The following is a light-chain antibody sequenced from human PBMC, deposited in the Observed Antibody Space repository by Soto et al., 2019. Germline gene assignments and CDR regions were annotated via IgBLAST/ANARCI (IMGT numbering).Light chain of an antibody. CDR1: SSNIGAGYD. CDR3: QSYDSSLSGSRV. J-gene: IGLJ3*02. Sequence: QSVLTQPPSVSGAPGQRVTISCTGSSSNIGAGYDVHWYQQLPGTAPKLLLYGNSNRPSGVPDRFSGSKSGTSASLAITGLQAEDEADYYCQSYDSSLSGSRVFGGGPKLTVL. V-gene: IGLV1-40*01. CDR2: GNS.